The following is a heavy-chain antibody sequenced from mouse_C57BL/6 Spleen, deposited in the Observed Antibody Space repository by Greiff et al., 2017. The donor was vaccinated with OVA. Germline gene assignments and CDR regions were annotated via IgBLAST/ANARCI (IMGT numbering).Heavy chain of an antibody. CDR3: ASGGWDGVYYFDY. CDR2: IDPSDSYT. J-gene: IGHJ2*01. D-gene: IGHD4-1*01. Sequence: QVQLQQPGAELVMPGASVKLSCKASGYTFTSYWMHWVKQRPGQGLEWIGEIDPSDSYTNYNQKFKGKSTLTVDKSSSTAYMQLSSLTSEDSAVYYCASGGWDGVYYFDYWGQGTTLTVSS. CDR1: GYTFTSYW. V-gene: IGHV1-69*01.